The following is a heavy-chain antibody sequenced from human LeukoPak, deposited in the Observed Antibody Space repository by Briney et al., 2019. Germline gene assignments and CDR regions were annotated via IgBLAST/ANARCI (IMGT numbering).Heavy chain of an antibody. D-gene: IGHD6-13*01. CDR3: TRGVGSSSWYFDH. CDR1: GFTFSSYG. V-gene: IGHV3-30*03. CDR2: ISYDGSNK. J-gene: IGHJ4*02. Sequence: GRSLRLSCAASGFTFSSYGMHWVRQAPGKGLEWVAVISYDGSNKYYADSVKGRFTISRDNSKNTLYLQMNSLRAEDTAIYYCTRGVGSSSWYFDHWGQGTLVTVSS.